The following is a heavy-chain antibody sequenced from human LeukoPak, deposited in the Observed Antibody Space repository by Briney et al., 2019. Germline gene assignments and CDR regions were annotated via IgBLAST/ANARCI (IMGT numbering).Heavy chain of an antibody. Sequence: GGSLRLSCVASGFTFRSYAMNWVRQAPGKGLEWVSYTSSDSSFINYADSVKGRFTISRDNAKNPLFLQMDSPRADDTAVYYCARGEVATTYYYGMDVWGQGTTVTVSS. J-gene: IGHJ6*02. CDR2: TSSDSSFI. CDR3: ARGEVATTYYYGMDV. D-gene: IGHD5-12*01. CDR1: GFTFRSYA. V-gene: IGHV3-21*05.